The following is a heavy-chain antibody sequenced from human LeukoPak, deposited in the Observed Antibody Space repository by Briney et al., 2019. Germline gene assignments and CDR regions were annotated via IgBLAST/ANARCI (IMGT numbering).Heavy chain of an antibody. D-gene: IGHD3-3*01. Sequence: ASVKVSCKASGGTFSSYAISWVRQAPGQGLEWMGGIIPVFGTANYAQKFQGRVTITADESTSTAYMELSSLRSEDTAVYYCASTYYDYLGDFDYRGQGTLVTVSS. CDR1: GGTFSSYA. CDR3: ASTYYDYLGDFDY. CDR2: IIPVFGTA. V-gene: IGHV1-69*01. J-gene: IGHJ4*02.